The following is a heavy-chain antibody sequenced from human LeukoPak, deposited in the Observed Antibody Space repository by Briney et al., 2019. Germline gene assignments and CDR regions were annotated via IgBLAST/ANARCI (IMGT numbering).Heavy chain of an antibody. D-gene: IGHD5-12*01. J-gene: IGHJ4*02. CDR3: ARRGYSGYDSRPYGAFDY. CDR1: GYSFTSYW. V-gene: IGHV5-51*01. Sequence: GESLKISCKGSGYSFTSYWIGWVRQMPGKGMEWMGIIYPGDSDTRYSPSFQGQVTISADKSISTAYLQWSSLKASDSAMYYCARRGYSGYDSRPYGAFDYWGQGTLVTVSS. CDR2: IYPGDSDT.